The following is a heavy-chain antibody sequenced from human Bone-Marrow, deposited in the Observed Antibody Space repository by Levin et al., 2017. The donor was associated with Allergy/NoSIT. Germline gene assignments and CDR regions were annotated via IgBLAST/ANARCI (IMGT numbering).Heavy chain of an antibody. CDR3: AKDPIAARPLFYYYGMDV. D-gene: IGHD6-6*01. CDR1: GNSFSTYP. CDR2: ISGSGGST. J-gene: IGHJ6*02. Sequence: GGSLRLSCAASGNSFSTYPMSWVRQAPGKGLEWVSGISGSGGSTFYADSVKGRFTIFRDNSKNTLYLQMNSLRAEDTAVYYCAKDPIAARPLFYYYGMDVWGQGTTVTVSS. V-gene: IGHV3-23*01.